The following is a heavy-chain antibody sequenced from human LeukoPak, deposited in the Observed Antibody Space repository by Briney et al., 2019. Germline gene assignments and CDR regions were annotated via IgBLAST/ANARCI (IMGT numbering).Heavy chain of an antibody. CDR1: GYSISSGYY. V-gene: IGHV4-38-2*02. J-gene: IGHJ5*02. CDR3: ARVEYYYDSSGSNWFDP. D-gene: IGHD3-22*01. Sequence: PSETLSLTCTVSGYSISSGYYWGWIRQPPGKGLEWIGSIYHSGSTYYNPSLKSRVTISVDTSKNQFSLKLSPVTAADTAVYYCARVEYYYDSSGSNWFDPWGQGTLVTVSS. CDR2: IYHSGST.